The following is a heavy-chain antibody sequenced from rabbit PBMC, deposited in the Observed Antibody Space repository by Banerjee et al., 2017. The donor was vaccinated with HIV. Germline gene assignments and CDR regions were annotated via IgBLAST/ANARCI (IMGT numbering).Heavy chain of an antibody. V-gene: IGHV1S45*01. CDR2: IYTGSGIT. D-gene: IGHD7-1*01. CDR3: ARDLTGVTGWNFNL. J-gene: IGHJ4*01. Sequence: QEQLEESGGDLVKPEGSLTLTCTASGFTISSSYWICWVRQAPGKGLEWIGCIYTGSGITYYASWVISRFTISKTSSTTVTLQMTSLTDADTATYFCARDLTGVTGWNFNLWGPGT. CDR1: GFTISSSYW.